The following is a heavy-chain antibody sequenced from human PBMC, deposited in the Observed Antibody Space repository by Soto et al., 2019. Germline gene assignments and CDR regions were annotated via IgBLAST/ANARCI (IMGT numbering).Heavy chain of an antibody. J-gene: IGHJ4*02. Sequence: SETLSLTCTVSGGSTTSDYWSWIRQPPGKGLEWLGYIFLSLGAKYNPSPASRGTISLDTSKNQLSLSLRSVTAADTAIYFCVTGLNGTGDYWGQGTLVTVSS. CDR1: GGSTTSDY. D-gene: IGHD3-10*01. V-gene: IGHV4-59*01. CDR2: IFLSLGA. CDR3: VTGLNGTGDY.